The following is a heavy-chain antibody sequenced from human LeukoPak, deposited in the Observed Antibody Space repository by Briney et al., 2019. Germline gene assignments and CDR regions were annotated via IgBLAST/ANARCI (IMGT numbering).Heavy chain of an antibody. J-gene: IGHJ3*02. V-gene: IGHV4-4*07. CDR3: ARHTRPGYSGYENAFDI. Sequence: PSETLSLTCTVSGASISSSYLNWIRQAAGKGLEWIGRIYTSGSTNYNPSLKSRVTISGDTSKNQSSLKLTSVTAADTAVYYCARHTRPGYSGYENAFDIWGQGTMVTVSS. CDR2: IYTSGST. D-gene: IGHD5-12*01. CDR1: GASISSSY.